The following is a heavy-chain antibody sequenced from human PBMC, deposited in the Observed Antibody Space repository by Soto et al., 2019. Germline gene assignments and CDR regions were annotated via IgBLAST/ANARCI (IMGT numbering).Heavy chain of an antibody. D-gene: IGHD5-18*01. CDR1: GGSVSNKTYY. J-gene: IGHJ6*02. CDR3: ARDHGFGVGYSYAFDMDV. CDR2: AYYSGTT. Sequence: SETLSLTCSVSGGSVSNKTYYWSWIRQPPGKRLEWIGYAYYSGTTNYNPSLKSRVTISVDLSKNQFSLRLSSVTTADTALYYGARDHGFGVGYSYAFDMDVWGQGTRVTVSS. V-gene: IGHV4-61*01.